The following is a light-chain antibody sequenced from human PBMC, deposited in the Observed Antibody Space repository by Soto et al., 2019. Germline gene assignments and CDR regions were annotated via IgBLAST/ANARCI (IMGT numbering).Light chain of an antibody. CDR3: QQYGSSPWT. J-gene: IGKJ1*01. CDR2: GAS. V-gene: IGKV3-20*01. Sequence: EIVLTQSIGTLSLSPGERATLSCRASQCVSSSYLAWYQQKPGQAPRLLIYGASSRATGIPDRFSGSGSGTDVTLTISRLEPEDFALYYCQQYGSSPWTFGQGTKVEIK. CDR1: QCVSSSY.